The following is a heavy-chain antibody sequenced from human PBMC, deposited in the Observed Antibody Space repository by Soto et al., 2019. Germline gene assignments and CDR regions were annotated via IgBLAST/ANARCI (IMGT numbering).Heavy chain of an antibody. D-gene: IGHD7-27*01. V-gene: IGHV3-53*02. CDR1: GFIVSPYY. Sequence: EVQLVETGGGLIQPGGSLRLSCSASGFIVSPYYMTWVRQAPGKGLEWVSVTYSVGSTYYADSVKGRFTISRDTSENTPNLQMHSLRVDDTAVYYCAQGRNWGDCDYWGQGTLVTVSS. CDR2: TYSVGST. J-gene: IGHJ4*02. CDR3: AQGRNWGDCDY.